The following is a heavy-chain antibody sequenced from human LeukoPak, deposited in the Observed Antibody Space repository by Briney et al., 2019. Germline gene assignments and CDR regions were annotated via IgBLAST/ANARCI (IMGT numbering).Heavy chain of an antibody. CDR1: GFIFSHHG. Sequence: GGSLRLSCATSGFIFSHHGMNWVRQAPGKGLEWVSYISSSGSTIYYADSVKGRFTISRDNAKNSLYLQMNSLRAEDTAVYYCARAHYYDSSGLDYWGQGTLVTVSS. J-gene: IGHJ4*02. CDR2: ISSSGSTI. D-gene: IGHD3-22*01. CDR3: ARAHYYDSSGLDY. V-gene: IGHV3-48*04.